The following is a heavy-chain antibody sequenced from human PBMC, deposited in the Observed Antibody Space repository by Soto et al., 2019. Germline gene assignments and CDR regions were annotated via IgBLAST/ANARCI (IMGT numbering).Heavy chain of an antibody. CDR3: ARVDWNYFGFDP. CDR2: INAGNCNT. D-gene: IGHD1-7*01. Sequence: ASVKVSCKASGYTFTSYAMHWVRQAPGQRLEWMGWINAGNCNTKYSQKFQGRVTITRDTSASTAYMELSSLISEDTAVYYCARVDWNYFGFDPWGQGTLVTVSS. CDR1: GYTFTSYA. V-gene: IGHV1-3*01. J-gene: IGHJ5*02.